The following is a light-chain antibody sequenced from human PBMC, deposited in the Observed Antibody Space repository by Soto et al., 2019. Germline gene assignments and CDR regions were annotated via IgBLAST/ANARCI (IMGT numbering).Light chain of an antibody. Sequence: EIVLTQSPGTLSLSPGERATLSCRASQSVSGRHLAWYQQTPGQAPRLLIHGASSRATGIPDRFSGSGSGTDFTLTISRLEPEDFAVYYCQQYGSSMSWTFGQGTKVEIK. CDR2: GAS. J-gene: IGKJ1*01. CDR1: QSVSGRH. V-gene: IGKV3-20*01. CDR3: QQYGSSMSWT.